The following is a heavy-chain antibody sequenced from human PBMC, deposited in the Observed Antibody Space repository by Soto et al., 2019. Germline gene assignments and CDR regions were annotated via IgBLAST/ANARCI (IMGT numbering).Heavy chain of an antibody. CDR3: VRDLNGSGDY. D-gene: IGHD3-10*01. CDR2: IFHSLGA. V-gene: IGHV4-59*01. J-gene: IGHJ4*02. Sequence: PSETLSLTCTVSGGSTTSDYWSWIRQPPGKGLEWLGYIFHSLGAKYNPSLGSRGTISLDTSKNPLSLSLRSVTAADTAIYFCVRDLNGSGDYWGQGTLVTVSS. CDR1: GGSTTSDY.